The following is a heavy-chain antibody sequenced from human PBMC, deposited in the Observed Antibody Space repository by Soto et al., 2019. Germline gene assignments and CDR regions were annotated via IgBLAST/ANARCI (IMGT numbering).Heavy chain of an antibody. J-gene: IGHJ6*02. CDR1: GNSISSGYY. Sequence: LSLTCAVSGNSISSGYYWGWIRQPPGKGLEWIGSLYYSGGTYYNPSLKSRVTISVDTSKNQFSLKLNSVTAADTAVYYCARGIYGMDAWGQGTTVTVSS. CDR2: LYYSGGT. V-gene: IGHV4-38-2*01. CDR3: ARGIYGMDA.